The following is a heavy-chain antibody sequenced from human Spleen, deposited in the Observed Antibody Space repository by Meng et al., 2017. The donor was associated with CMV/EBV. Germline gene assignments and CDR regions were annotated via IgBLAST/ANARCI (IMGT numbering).Heavy chain of an antibody. Sequence: SVKVSCKASGVFESYTINWVRQAPGQGLQWMGRIFPFIGITHYSQKFQGRVTISADKSTTTAYMDLNSLTSEDTAVYYCATEQAGIVVPNAMRPSYVDYWGQGTLVTVSS. CDR2: IFPFIGIT. CDR3: ATEQAGIVVPNAMRPSYVDY. CDR1: GVFESYT. J-gene: IGHJ4*02. D-gene: IGHD2-2*01. V-gene: IGHV1-69*04.